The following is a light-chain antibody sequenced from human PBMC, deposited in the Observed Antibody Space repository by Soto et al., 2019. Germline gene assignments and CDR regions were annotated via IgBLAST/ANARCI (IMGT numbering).Light chain of an antibody. V-gene: IGKV1-5*01. Sequence: DIQMTQSPSTLSASVGDRVTITCRASQSISSWLAWYQQKPGKAPKLLIYDASSLESGGPSRFSGSGSGTEFTLTISSLQPDDFATYYCQQYKTFGQGTKVDI. J-gene: IGKJ1*01. CDR3: QQYKT. CDR2: DAS. CDR1: QSISSW.